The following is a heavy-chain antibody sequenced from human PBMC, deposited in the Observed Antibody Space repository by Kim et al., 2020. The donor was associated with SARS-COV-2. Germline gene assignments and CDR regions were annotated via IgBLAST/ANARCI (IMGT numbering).Heavy chain of an antibody. J-gene: IGHJ6*02. D-gene: IGHD3-10*01. CDR3: ARGPPGWGSYCGSYYYGMDV. CDR2: INPNSGGT. Sequence: ASVKVSCKASGYTFTGYYMHWVRQAPGQGLEWMGWINPNSGGTNYAQKFQGWVTMTRDTSISTAYMELSRLRSDDTAVYYCARGPPGWGSYCGSYYYGMDVWGQGTTVTVSS. CDR1: GYTFTGYY. V-gene: IGHV1-2*04.